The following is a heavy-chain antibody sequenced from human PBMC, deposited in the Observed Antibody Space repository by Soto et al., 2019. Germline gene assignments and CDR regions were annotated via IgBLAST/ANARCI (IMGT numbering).Heavy chain of an antibody. Sequence: GGSLRLSCAASGFTFSSYSMNWVRQAPGKGLEWVSSISSSSSYIYYADSVKGRFTISRDNAKNSLYLQMNSLRAEDTAVYYCARDTDFAEKFDYWGQGTLVTVSS. CDR1: GFTFSSYS. J-gene: IGHJ4*02. V-gene: IGHV3-21*01. D-gene: IGHD2-21*02. CDR3: ARDTDFAEKFDY. CDR2: ISSSSSYI.